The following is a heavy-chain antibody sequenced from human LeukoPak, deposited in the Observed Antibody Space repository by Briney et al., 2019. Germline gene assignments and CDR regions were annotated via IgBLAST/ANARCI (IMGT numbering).Heavy chain of an antibody. V-gene: IGHV4-61*02. D-gene: IGHD4-23*01. J-gene: IGHJ4*02. CDR3: ARDVDYGGKFDY. CDR2: LYTRGTT. Sequence: SGTLSLTCTVSGGSISSGTYYWSWIRQPAGKGLEWIGRLYTRGTTNYNPALKSRVTISLDTSKNQFSLRLNSVTAADTAVYYCARDVDYGGKFDYWGQGTLVTVSS. CDR1: GGSISSGTYY.